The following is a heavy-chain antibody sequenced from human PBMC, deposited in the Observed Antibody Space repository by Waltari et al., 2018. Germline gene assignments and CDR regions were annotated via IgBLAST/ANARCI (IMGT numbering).Heavy chain of an antibody. V-gene: IGHV3-43*01. D-gene: IGHD3-16*01. CDR3: VKDGGEWSPVFDY. CDR2: IRWDGDTT. CDR1: GFTFDDYT. Sequence: EVQLVESGGVVVPPGGSLRLSCAASGFTFDDYTMHWVRQAPGKGLEWVSLIRWDGDTTHYADSVKGRFIISRDNGKNSLFLQMNNLRTEDTALYYCVKDGGEWSPVFDYWGQGTLVTVSS. J-gene: IGHJ4*02.